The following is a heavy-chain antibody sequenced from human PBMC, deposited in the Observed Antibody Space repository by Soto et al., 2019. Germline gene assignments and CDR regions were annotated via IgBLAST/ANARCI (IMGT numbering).Heavy chain of an antibody. V-gene: IGHV5-10-1*01. Sequence: GESLKISCKGSGYRFISHWISWVRQMPGKVLEWMGRIDPSDSYTNYSPSFQGHVTISADKSISTAYLQWSSLKASDTAMYYCARIVGATTYNWFDPWGQGXLVTVYS. CDR3: ARIVGATTYNWFDP. CDR2: IDPSDSYT. CDR1: GYRFISHW. J-gene: IGHJ5*02. D-gene: IGHD1-26*01.